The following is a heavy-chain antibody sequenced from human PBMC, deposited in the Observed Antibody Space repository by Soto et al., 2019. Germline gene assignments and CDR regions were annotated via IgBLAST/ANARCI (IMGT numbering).Heavy chain of an antibody. Sequence: SETLCVSCTVAGGSIGGDSGRWTWIRQSPGKGLEWIGYIYYSGSIFYNPSFKSRVTISVDTSKNQFSLQLSSVTAADTAVYFCAREDDGGDRDYYGLDVWGQGTTVTVSS. V-gene: IGHV4-30-4*08. CDR2: IYYSGSI. D-gene: IGHD2-21*02. CDR3: AREDDGGDRDYYGLDV. CDR1: GGSIGGDSGR. J-gene: IGHJ6*02.